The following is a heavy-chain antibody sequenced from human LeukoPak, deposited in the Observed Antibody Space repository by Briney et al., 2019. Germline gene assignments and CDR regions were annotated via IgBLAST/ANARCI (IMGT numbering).Heavy chain of an antibody. CDR1: GGSISSGSYY. CDR3: ARTYRGNWFDP. J-gene: IGHJ5*02. V-gene: IGHV4-61*02. Sequence: PSQTLSLTCTVSGGSISSGSYYWRWIRQPAGKGLEWIGRIYTSGSTNYNPSLKSRVTISVDTSKNQFSLKLSSVTPADTAVYYCARTYRGNWFDPWGQGTLVTVSS. CDR2: IYTSGST. D-gene: IGHD3-10*01.